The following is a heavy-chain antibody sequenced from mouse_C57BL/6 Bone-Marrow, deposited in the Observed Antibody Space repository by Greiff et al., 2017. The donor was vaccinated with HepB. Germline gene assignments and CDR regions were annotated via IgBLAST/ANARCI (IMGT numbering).Heavy chain of an antibody. CDR3: AREGGNYVNYFDY. Sequence: VQLQQPGAELVKPGASVKLSCKASGYTFTSYWMHWVKQRPGQGLEWIGMIHPNSGSTNYNEKFKSKATLTVDKSSSTAYMQLSSLTSEDSAVYYCAREGGNYVNYFDYWGQGTTLTVSS. D-gene: IGHD2-1*01. CDR1: GYTFTSYW. CDR2: IHPNSGST. V-gene: IGHV1-64*01. J-gene: IGHJ2*01.